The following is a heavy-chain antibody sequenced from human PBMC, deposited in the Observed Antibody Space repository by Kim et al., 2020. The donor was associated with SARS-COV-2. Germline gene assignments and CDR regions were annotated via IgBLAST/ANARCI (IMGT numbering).Heavy chain of an antibody. D-gene: IGHD1-1*01. V-gene: IGHV4-4*09. J-gene: IGHJ3*02. CDR2: T. CDR3: ASKGRTRAFDI. Sequence: TNYNPSRESRVTISVDTSKNQFSLKLSSVTAADTAVYYCASKGRTRAFDIWGQGTMVTVSS.